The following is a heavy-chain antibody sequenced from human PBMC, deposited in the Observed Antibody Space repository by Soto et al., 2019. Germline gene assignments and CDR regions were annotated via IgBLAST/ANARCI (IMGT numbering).Heavy chain of an antibody. Sequence: LRLSCAASGFTFSSYDMHWVRQATGKGLEWVSAIGTAGDTYYPGSVKGRFTISRENAKNSLYLQMNSLRAGDTAVYYCARASEFGSGSYYYGSGSSYYFDYWGQGTLVTVSS. CDR3: ARASEFGSGSYYYGSGSSYYFDY. CDR1: GFTFSSYD. J-gene: IGHJ4*02. V-gene: IGHV3-13*01. CDR2: IGTAGDT. D-gene: IGHD3-10*01.